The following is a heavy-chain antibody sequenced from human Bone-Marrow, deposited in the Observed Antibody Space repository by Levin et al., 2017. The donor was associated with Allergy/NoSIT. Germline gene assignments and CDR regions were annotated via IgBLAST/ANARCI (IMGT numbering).Heavy chain of an antibody. D-gene: IGHD2-15*01. J-gene: IGHJ4*02. CDR3: AKDYTTRPYCSGNSCYSWDY. Sequence: QPGGSLRLSCVASGFTFSNFGMNWVRQAPGKGLEWVSGISGSGDNSYYTDSVKGRFTISRDNSKKTLYLQMNSLRAEDTAVYFCAKDYTTRPYCSGNSCYSWDYWGQGVLVSVSS. CDR2: ISGSGDNS. CDR1: GFTFSNFG. V-gene: IGHV3-23*01.